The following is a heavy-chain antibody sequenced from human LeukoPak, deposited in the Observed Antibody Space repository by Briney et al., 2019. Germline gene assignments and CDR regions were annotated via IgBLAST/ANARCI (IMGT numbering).Heavy chain of an antibody. CDR1: GFTFSNFW. J-gene: IGHJ4*02. CDR2: IHPEGNEK. CDR3: VRGDHFSGDH. D-gene: IGHD1-14*01. V-gene: IGHV3-7*04. Sequence: GGSPRLSCAVSGFTFSNFWMSWVRQAPGRGLEWVANIHPEGNEKYHVESVKGRFTISRDNTKNLLFLQMNGLRVEDTAIYYCVRGDHFSGDHWGQGTLVTVSS.